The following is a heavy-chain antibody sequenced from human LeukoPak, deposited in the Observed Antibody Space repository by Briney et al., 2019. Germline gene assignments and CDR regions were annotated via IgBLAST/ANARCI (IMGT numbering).Heavy chain of an antibody. D-gene: IGHD5-18*01. CDR3: ARGNNYGHDY. Sequence: ASVKVSCKASGYTFTGYYMHWVRQAPGQGLEWMGWINPNSGGTNYAQEFQGRVTMARDTSISTAYMELSRLRSDDTAVYYCARGNNYGHDYWGQGTLVTVSS. V-gene: IGHV1-2*02. CDR1: GYTFTGYY. CDR2: INPNSGGT. J-gene: IGHJ4*02.